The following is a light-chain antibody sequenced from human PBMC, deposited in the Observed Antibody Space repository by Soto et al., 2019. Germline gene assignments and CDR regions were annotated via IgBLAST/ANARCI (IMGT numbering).Light chain of an antibody. V-gene: IGLV4-69*01. Sequence: QPVLTQSPSASASLGASVKLTCTLSSGDSNYAIAWHQQQPEKGPRYLMKVNSDGSHSKGDGIPDRFSGSRSGAERYLTISSLQSEDEGDYHCQTWGTGIVVFGGGTKLTVL. J-gene: IGLJ3*02. CDR3: QTWGTGIVV. CDR2: VNSDGSH. CDR1: SGDSNYA.